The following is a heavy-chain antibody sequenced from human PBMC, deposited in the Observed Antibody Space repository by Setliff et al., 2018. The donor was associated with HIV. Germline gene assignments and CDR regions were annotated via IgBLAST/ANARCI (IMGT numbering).Heavy chain of an antibody. D-gene: IGHD6-25*01. Sequence: SETLSLTCTVSGGSISSGSYYWSWIRQPAGKGLEWIGHIYTSGSTNYNPSLKSRVTISVDTSKNQFSLKLSSVTAADTAVYYCARLSRIAAVYFQHWGQGTLVTVSS. CDR3: ARLSRIAAVYFQH. CDR1: GGSISSGSYY. J-gene: IGHJ1*01. CDR2: IYTSGST. V-gene: IGHV4-61*09.